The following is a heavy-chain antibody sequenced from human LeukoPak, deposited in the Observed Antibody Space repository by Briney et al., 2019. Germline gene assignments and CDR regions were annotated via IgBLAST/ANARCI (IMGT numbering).Heavy chain of an antibody. Sequence: GGSLRLSCAASGFTFSGSAMHWVRQASGKGLEWVGRIRSKANSYATAYAASAKGRFTISRDDSKNTAYLQMNSLKTEDTAVYYCTTLSGIAVAGTVLYWGQGTLVTVSS. J-gene: IGHJ4*02. CDR2: IRSKANSYAT. D-gene: IGHD6-19*01. CDR1: GFTFSGSA. CDR3: TTLSGIAVAGTVLY. V-gene: IGHV3-73*01.